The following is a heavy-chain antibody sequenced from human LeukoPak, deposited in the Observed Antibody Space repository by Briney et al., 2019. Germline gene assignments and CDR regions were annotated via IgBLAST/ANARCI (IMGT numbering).Heavy chain of an antibody. CDR2: ISGSGGST. Sequence: GGSLRLSCAASGFTFSSYAMSWVRQAPGKGLEWVSAISGSGGSTYCADSVKGRFTISRDNSKNTLYLQMNSLRAEDTAVYYCATDGVGVVPAAISNWFDPWGQGTLVTVSS. J-gene: IGHJ5*02. D-gene: IGHD2-2*01. V-gene: IGHV3-23*01. CDR1: GFTFSSYA. CDR3: ATDGVGVVPAAISNWFDP.